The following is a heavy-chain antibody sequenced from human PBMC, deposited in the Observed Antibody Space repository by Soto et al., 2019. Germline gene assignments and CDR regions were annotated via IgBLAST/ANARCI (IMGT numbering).Heavy chain of an antibody. CDR2: IKQDGGEK. CDR1: GFTFSTYF. V-gene: IGHV3-7*03. Sequence: GGSLRLSCAASGFTFSTYFMSWVRQAPGKGLEWVANIKQDGGEKYYVDSVKGRFIISRDNAKNSVYLQMNSLRAEDTAVYYCARVGMTANYYYYGMDVWGQGTTVTVSS. D-gene: IGHD2-21*02. CDR3: ARVGMTANYYYYGMDV. J-gene: IGHJ6*02.